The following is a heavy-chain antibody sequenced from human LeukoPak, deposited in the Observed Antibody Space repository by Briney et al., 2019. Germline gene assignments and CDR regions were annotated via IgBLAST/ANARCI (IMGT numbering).Heavy chain of an antibody. D-gene: IGHD3-10*01. Sequence: ASVKVSCKASGYTFTGYYMHWVRQAPGQGLEWMGWINPNSGGTNYAQKFQGRVTMTRDTSISTAYMELSSLRSEDTAVYYCARGYGGELFRVFRYWGQGTLVTVSS. CDR2: INPNSGGT. J-gene: IGHJ4*02. CDR3: ARGYGGELFRVFRY. CDR1: GYTFTGYY. V-gene: IGHV1-2*02.